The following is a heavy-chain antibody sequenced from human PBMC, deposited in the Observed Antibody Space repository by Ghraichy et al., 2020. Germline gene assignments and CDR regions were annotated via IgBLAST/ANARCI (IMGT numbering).Heavy chain of an antibody. J-gene: IGHJ4*02. CDR2: ISWNSGIE. Sequence: GGSLRLSCAASGFIFDEYAMHWVRQAPGKGLEWVSGISWNSGIEGYADSVKGRFTISRDNAKNSLYLQMNDLRIEDTAFYYCARGPQRQQWQINFDFWGQGILVTVSS. CDR1: GFIFDEYA. V-gene: IGHV3-9*01. CDR3: ARGPQRQQWQINFDF. D-gene: IGHD6-19*01.